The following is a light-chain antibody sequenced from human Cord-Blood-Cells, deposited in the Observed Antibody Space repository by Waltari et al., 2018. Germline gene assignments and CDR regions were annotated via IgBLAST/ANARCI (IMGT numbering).Light chain of an antibody. Sequence: EIVLTQSPGTLSLSPGERATLSCRASQSVSSSYLAWYQQKPGQAPSLLIYGASSRATGIPDSFSGSGSGTDFTLTISRLGPEDFAVYYCQQYGSSPLTFGGGTKVEIK. CDR1: QSVSSSY. J-gene: IGKJ4*01. CDR2: GAS. V-gene: IGKV3-20*01. CDR3: QQYGSSPLT.